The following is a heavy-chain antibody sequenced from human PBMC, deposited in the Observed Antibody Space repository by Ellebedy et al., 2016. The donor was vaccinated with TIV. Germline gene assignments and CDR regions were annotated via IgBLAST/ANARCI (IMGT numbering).Heavy chain of an antibody. D-gene: IGHD6-19*01. J-gene: IGHJ1*01. CDR2: IDSSGTYI. Sequence: GESLKISCAASGFTFSSFGMNWVRQPSGKGLEWVSSIDSSGTYIYYADSVKGRFTISRDNAKNTLYLQMNSLRAEDTAVYYCARVVAGRATYFQHWGQGTLVTVSS. CDR1: GFTFSSFG. CDR3: ARVVAGRATYFQH. V-gene: IGHV3-21*01.